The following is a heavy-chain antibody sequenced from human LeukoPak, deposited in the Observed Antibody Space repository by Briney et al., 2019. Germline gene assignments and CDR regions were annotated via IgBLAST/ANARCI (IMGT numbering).Heavy chain of an antibody. CDR1: GFTFSSYG. CDR3: AKDVVDISSPDFDY. CDR2: IWYDGSNK. V-gene: IGHV3-33*06. J-gene: IGHJ4*02. Sequence: PGGSLRLSCAASGFTFSSYGMHWVRQAPGKGLEWVAVIWYDGSNKYYADSVKGRFTISRDNSKNTLYLQMNSLRAEDTAVYYCAKDVVDISSPDFDYWGQGTLVTVSS. D-gene: IGHD6-6*01.